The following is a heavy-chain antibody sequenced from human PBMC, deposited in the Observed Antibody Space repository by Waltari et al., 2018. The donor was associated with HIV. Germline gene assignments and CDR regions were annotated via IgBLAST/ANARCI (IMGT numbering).Heavy chain of an antibody. J-gene: IGHJ4*01. V-gene: IGHV1-3*01. CDR3: ARSGIVRGRSYELLAF. Sequence: QGLLPPSGTEAKKPGAHDTNSCKPSGDTLTSYTGHWVRQAPGRGLEWLGWINSGNGNSRYPPGFQDRLTMTRDISASTSYFVLSGLTSDDTSVYFCARSGIVRGRSYELLAFWGQGT. D-gene: IGHD3-16*01. CDR2: INSGNGNS. CDR1: GDTLTSYT.